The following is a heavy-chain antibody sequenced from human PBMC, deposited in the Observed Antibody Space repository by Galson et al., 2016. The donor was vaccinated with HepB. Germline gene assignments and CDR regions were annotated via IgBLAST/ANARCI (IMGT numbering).Heavy chain of an antibody. CDR1: GYTFTGYY. Sequence: SVKVSCKASGYTFTGYYMHWVRQAPGQGLEWMGWINPNSGGTKYAQKFQGRVNMTRDTSISTAYMELSSLSSNDTAVYYCARNRLGGYDYHWGQGTLVTVSS. CDR3: ARNRLGGYDYH. D-gene: IGHD5-12*01. V-gene: IGHV1-2*02. J-gene: IGHJ5*02. CDR2: INPNSGGT.